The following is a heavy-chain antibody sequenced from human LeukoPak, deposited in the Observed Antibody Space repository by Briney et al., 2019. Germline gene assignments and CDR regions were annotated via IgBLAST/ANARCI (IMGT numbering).Heavy chain of an antibody. Sequence: GGSLRLSCVGSGLTFSNHALHWVRQFPGKRLEYVSAISNNGRSTHYTDSVKGRFTVSRDNSKETVYLQLGSLRPEDTALYYCARGLSGAPDYWGRGTLVTVSS. D-gene: IGHD3-10*01. V-gene: IGHV3-64*02. CDR1: GLTFSNHA. CDR2: ISNNGRST. CDR3: ARGLSGAPDY. J-gene: IGHJ1*01.